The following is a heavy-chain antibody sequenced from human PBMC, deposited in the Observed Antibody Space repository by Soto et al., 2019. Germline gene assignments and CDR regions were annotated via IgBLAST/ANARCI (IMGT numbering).Heavy chain of an antibody. CDR3: ARHYYVDY. J-gene: IGHJ4*02. D-gene: IGHD3-10*01. Sequence: GGSLRLSCAASGFTFSSYAMHWVRQAPGKGLEWVAVISYDGSNKYYADSVKGRFTISRDNSKNTLYLQMNSLRAEDTAVYYCARHYYVDYWGRGTLVTVSS. CDR2: ISYDGSNK. V-gene: IGHV3-30-3*01. CDR1: GFTFSSYA.